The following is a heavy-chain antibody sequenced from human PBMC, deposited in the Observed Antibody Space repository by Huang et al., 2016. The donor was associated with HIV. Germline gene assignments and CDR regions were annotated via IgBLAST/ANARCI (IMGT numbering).Heavy chain of an antibody. D-gene: IGHD3-3*01. CDR3: ARTGVAVSDDPEYFQH. CDR1: GDSINSNTFY. J-gene: IGHJ1*01. CDR2: IYYIGTK. Sequence: LQESGPGLVGPSETLSLTCAVSGDSINSNTFYWGWIRRPPGKALEWIGSIYYIGTKYYNPALKRRARIAVDASKNRIFLHLRSVTAADTGVYYCARTGVAVSDDPEYFQHWGQGALVTIS. V-gene: IGHV4-39*02.